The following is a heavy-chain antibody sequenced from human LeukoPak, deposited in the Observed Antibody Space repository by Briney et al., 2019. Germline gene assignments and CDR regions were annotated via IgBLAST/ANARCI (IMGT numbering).Heavy chain of an antibody. J-gene: IGHJ4*02. V-gene: IGHV3-48*03. CDR1: GFTFSSYE. CDR2: ISSSGSTI. Sequence: GGSLRLSCAASGFTFSSYEMNWVRQARGKGREWVSYISSSGSTIYYAGSVKGRFTTSRDNAKNSLYLQMNSLRAEDTAVYYCAREFPSDGRRGYFDYWGQGTLATVSS. D-gene: IGHD1-14*01. CDR3: AREFPSDGRRGYFDY.